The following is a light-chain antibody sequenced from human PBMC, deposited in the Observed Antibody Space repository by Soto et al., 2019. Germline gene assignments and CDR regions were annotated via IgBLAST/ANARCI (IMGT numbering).Light chain of an antibody. V-gene: IGKV1-27*01. CDR1: HDISTF. CDR2: TAS. J-gene: IGKJ1*01. CDR3: QKYNSAPWT. Sequence: DIQMTQSPSSLSASVGDRVTITCRASHDISTFLAWYQQKPGKVPKLLIYTASTLQSGVPSRFSGSGSGTDFTLTISSLQPEDVETYSCQKYNSAPWTLGQGTKVDIK.